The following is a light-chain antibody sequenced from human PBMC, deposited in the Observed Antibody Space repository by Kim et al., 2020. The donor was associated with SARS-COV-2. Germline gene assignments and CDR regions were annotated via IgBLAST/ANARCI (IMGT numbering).Light chain of an antibody. CDR1: ESVGRF. CDR2: AAS. J-gene: IGKJ4*01. CDR3: QQHGQWPLT. Sequence: VCPGERATLSCRASESVGRFLAWYQQKPGQTPRLLIYAASTRATGIPDRFSGSGSGTDFTVTISSLQSEDVAVYYCQQHGQWPLTFGGGTKVDIK. V-gene: IGKV3D-15*01.